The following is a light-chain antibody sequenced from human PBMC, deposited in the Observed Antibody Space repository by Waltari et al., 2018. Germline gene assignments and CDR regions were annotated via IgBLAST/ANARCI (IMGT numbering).Light chain of an antibody. V-gene: IGKV1D-13*01. CDR2: DAS. J-gene: IGKJ3*01. Sequence: ATQLTQSPSSLSASGGDIVTITCRASQGINSALAWYQQKPGKATKLLIYDASRLESGVPSRFSGSGSGTDFTLTISSLQPEDFATFYCQQFNNYPFTFGPGTKVDIK. CDR3: QQFNNYPFT. CDR1: QGINSA.